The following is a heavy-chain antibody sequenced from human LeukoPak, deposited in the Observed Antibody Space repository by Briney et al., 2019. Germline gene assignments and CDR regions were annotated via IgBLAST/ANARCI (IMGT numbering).Heavy chain of an antibody. CDR3: ARERLYDYVFA. D-gene: IGHD3-16*01. CDR1: GFIFSTYN. V-gene: IGHV3-48*02. J-gene: IGHJ4*02. CDR2: ISGTGSDI. Sequence: GGSLRLSCAASGFIFSTYNMNWVRQAPGKGLEWVSYISGTGSDIFYADSVKGRFTISRDNAKNSLYLQMNNLRDEDTAVYYCARERLYDYVFAWGQGTLVTVSS.